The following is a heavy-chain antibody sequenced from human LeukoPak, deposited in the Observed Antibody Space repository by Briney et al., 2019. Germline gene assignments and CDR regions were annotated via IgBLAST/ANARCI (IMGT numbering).Heavy chain of an antibody. CDR1: GFTFSSYW. CDR2: ISSTSFDI. J-gene: IGHJ5*02. Sequence: GGSLRLSCAASGFTFSSYWMSWVRQAPGKGLEWISHISSTSFDIEYADSVKGRFTISRDNAKNSLYLQMNSLRAEDTAVYYCARGSDWFDPWGQGTLVTVSS. CDR3: ARGSDWFDP. V-gene: IGHV3-21*05.